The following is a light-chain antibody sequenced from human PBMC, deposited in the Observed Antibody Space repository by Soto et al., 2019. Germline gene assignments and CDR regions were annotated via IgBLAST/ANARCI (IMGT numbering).Light chain of an antibody. CDR3: SSYTRSNSVV. V-gene: IGLV2-14*03. CDR1: SSDVGAYNY. J-gene: IGLJ2*01. Sequence: QSVLTQPASVSGSPGQSITISCTGTSSDVGAYNYVSWYQQHPGKAPKLMIFDVIIRPSGVSNRFSGSKSGNTASLTISGLQAEDEADYSCSSYTRSNSVVFGGGTKL. CDR2: DVI.